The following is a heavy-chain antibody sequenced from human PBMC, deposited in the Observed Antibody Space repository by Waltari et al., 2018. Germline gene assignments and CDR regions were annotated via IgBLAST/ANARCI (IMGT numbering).Heavy chain of an antibody. CDR3: ARHHNDYGGGFDY. V-gene: IGHV1-46*02. CDR2: INPSGGST. Sequence: QVQLVQSGAEVKKPGASVKVSCKASGYTFNSCYMHWVRQAPGQGLEWMGIINPSGGSTSYAQKFQGRVTMTRDTSTSTVYMELSSLRSEDTAVYYCARHHNDYGGGFDYWGQGTLVTVSS. D-gene: IGHD4-17*01. J-gene: IGHJ4*02. CDR1: GYTFNSCY.